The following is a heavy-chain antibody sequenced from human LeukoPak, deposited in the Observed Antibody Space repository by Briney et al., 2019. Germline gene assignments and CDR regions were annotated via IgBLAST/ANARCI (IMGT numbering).Heavy chain of an antibody. D-gene: IGHD6-19*01. V-gene: IGHV6-1*01. Sequence: SQTLSLTCAISGDSVSRDSIAWNWIRQSPSRGLEWLGRTYYKSAWYNDYAVSVKGRIIINPDTYKNQFSLQLNSVTPEDTAAYYCARGTGWPQFDYWGQGTQVTVSS. J-gene: IGHJ4*02. CDR3: ARGTGWPQFDY. CDR1: GDSVSRDSIA. CDR2: TYYKSAWYN.